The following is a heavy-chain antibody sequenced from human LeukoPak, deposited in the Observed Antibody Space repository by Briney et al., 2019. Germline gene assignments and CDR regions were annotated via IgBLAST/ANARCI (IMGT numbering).Heavy chain of an antibody. Sequence: RASVKVSCKASGYTFTSYGISWVRQAPGQGLEWMGWISAYNGNTNYAQKLQGRVTMTTDTSTSTAYMELRSLRSDDTAVYYCARGGGYCSSTSCYQEYMDVWGKGTTVTVSS. CDR1: GYTFTSYG. V-gene: IGHV1-18*01. D-gene: IGHD2-2*01. CDR2: ISAYNGNT. J-gene: IGHJ6*03. CDR3: ARGGGYCSSTSCYQEYMDV.